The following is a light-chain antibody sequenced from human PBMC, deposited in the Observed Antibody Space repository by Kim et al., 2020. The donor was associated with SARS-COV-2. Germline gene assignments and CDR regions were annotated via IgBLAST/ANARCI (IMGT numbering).Light chain of an antibody. CDR1: SSDVGGYNY. V-gene: IGLV2-8*01. J-gene: IGLJ1*01. CDR3: SSYAGKV. Sequence: SVLTQPPSASGSPGQSVTISCTGTSSDVGGYNYVSWYQQHPGKAPKLMIYEVSKRPSGVPDRFSGSKSGNTASLTVSGLQAEDEADYYCSSYAGKVFGTGTKVTVL. CDR2: EVS.